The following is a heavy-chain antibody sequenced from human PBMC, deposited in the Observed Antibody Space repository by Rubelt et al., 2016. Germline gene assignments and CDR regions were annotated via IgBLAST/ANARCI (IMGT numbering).Heavy chain of an antibody. D-gene: IGHD5-24*01. CDR1: GGSFSGYY. V-gene: IGHV4-34*01. Sequence: QVQLQQWGAGLLKPSETLSLTCAVYGGSFSGYYWSWIRQPPGKGLEWIGEINHSGSTNYNPSLKSRVTISVDPSKNQFSLKLSSVTAADTAVYYCASHIDGYGYYWGQGTLVTVSS. CDR2: INHSGST. CDR3: ASHIDGYGYY. J-gene: IGHJ4*02.